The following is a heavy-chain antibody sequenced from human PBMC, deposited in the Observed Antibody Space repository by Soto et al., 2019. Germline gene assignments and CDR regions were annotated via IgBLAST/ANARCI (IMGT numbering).Heavy chain of an antibody. Sequence: PGGSLRLCCAASGFTFSSYGMHWVRQAPGKGLEWVAVLWYDGSHKYYGDSVRRRFTISRDNPKNTLYLQMNSLRAEDTAVYYCAKAPAGFDPWGQGTLVTVSS. V-gene: IGHV3-33*03. CDR1: GFTFSSYG. CDR3: AKAPAGFDP. CDR2: LWYDGSHK. J-gene: IGHJ5*02.